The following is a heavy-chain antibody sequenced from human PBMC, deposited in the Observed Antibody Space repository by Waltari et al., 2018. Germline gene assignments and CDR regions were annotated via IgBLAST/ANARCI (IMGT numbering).Heavy chain of an antibody. V-gene: IGHV1-69*01. CDR2: IIPIFGTA. D-gene: IGHD3-22*01. CDR3: ARGVTYYYDSSGYADAFDI. Sequence: QVQLVQSGAEVKKPGSSVKVSCKASGGTFSSYAISWVRQAPGQGVEWMGGIIPIFGTANTALKFQGRVTITADECTSTAYMELSSLRSEDTAVYYCARGVTYYYDSSGYADAFDIWGQGTMVTVSS. J-gene: IGHJ3*02. CDR1: GGTFSSYA.